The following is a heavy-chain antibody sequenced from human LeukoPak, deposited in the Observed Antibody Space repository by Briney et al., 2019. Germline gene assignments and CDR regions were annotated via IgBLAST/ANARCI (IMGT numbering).Heavy chain of an antibody. J-gene: IGHJ4*02. V-gene: IGHV3-21*01. Sequence: GGSLRLSCAASGFTFSRNAMNWVRQAPGKGLEWVSFISSSNYMSYADSVKGRFTISRDNAKNSLYLQMNSLRAEDTAVYYCARPLDSSNNYFDYWGQGTLVTVSA. CDR3: ARPLDSSNNYFDY. CDR1: GFTFSRNA. CDR2: ISSSNYM. D-gene: IGHD6-13*01.